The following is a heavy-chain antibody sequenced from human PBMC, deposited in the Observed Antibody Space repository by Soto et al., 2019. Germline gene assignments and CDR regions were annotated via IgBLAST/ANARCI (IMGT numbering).Heavy chain of an antibody. Sequence: QVQLVQSGAEVKKPGASVKVSCKASGDTFTDYYIHWVRQAPGQGLEWMGTVNPSGGHTTYAQHCLGRVTTTXXXSXXTLYMELTSLTSEDTAVYYCARGGHVVVVTAALDYWGQGTLVTVSS. D-gene: IGHD2-21*02. J-gene: IGHJ4*02. CDR1: GDTFTDYY. CDR3: ARGGHVVVVTAALDY. V-gene: IGHV1-46*01. CDR2: VNPSGGHT.